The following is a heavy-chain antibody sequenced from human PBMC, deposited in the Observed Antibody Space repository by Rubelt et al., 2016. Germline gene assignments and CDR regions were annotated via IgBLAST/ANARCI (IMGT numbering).Heavy chain of an antibody. Sequence: EVQLLESGGGLVHPGGSLRLSCAASGFTVTSNFLTWVRPAPGEGLEWVSVIHCGGTTSDADSVRGRFPTARDNYKNTLYIQKNSLRAEDTAVYYCAGADYSKGFFDYWGQGTLVAVSS. CDR3: AGADYSKGFFDY. CDR1: GFTVTSNF. V-gene: IGHV3-66*01. D-gene: IGHD2-21*01. J-gene: IGHJ4*02. CDR2: IHCGGTT.